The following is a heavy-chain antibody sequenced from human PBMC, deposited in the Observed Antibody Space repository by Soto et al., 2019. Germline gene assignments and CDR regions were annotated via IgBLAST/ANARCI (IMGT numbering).Heavy chain of an antibody. J-gene: IGHJ3*02. V-gene: IGHV1-2*02. CDR1: GYTFTDYY. CDR2: ITPNNGGT. Sequence: ASVKVSCKASGYTFTDYYMHWVRQAPGQGLEWMGWITPNNGGTNYAQKFQGRVTMTRDTSISTAYMELSRLRSDDTAVYYCARSGTVLLNAFDIWGQGTMVT. CDR3: ARSGTVLLNAFDI.